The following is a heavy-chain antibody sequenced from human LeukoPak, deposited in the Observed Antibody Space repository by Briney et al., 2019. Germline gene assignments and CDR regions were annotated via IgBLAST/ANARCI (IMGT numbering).Heavy chain of an antibody. J-gene: IGHJ6*03. D-gene: IGHD3-16*01. Sequence: GGSLTHSCAPSGFTLSRHSMIEVRQAPGKGLEWVSYNSSSSSFIYYADSVKGRFTISRDNAKNSLYLQMNRLSTEDTAVYYCARDFIQWALDHYYMDVWGKGTTVAVSS. CDR3: ARDFIQWALDHYYMDV. V-gene: IGHV3-48*01. CDR2: NSSSSSFI. CDR1: GFTLSRHS.